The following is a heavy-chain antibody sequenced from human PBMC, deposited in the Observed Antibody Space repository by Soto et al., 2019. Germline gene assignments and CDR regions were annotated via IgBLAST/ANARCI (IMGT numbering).Heavy chain of an antibody. Sequence: GASVKVSCKASGYTFTGYYMHWVRQAPGQGLEWMGWINPNSGGTNYAQKFQGWVTMTRDTSISTAYMELSRLRSDDTAVYYCARDKGEEYYDILTGYLPNYGMDVWGQGTTVTVSS. CDR3: ARDKGEEYYDILTGYLPNYGMDV. J-gene: IGHJ6*02. V-gene: IGHV1-2*04. D-gene: IGHD3-9*01. CDR1: GYTFTGYY. CDR2: INPNSGGT.